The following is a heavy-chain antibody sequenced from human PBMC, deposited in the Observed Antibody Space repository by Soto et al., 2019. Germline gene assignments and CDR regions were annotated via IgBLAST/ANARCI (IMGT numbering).Heavy chain of an antibody. CDR3: TKGSGYDSTD. CDR2: LSGDNNTDT. V-gene: IGHV3-23*01. D-gene: IGHD3-9*01. J-gene: IGHJ4*02. Sequence: PGGSLRLSCVASGFNFGTSCMSWVRQAPGKGLEWISGLSGDNNTDTKYADSVKGRFTISRDNSKSTLYLQMHSLRVEDTALYYCTKGSGYDSTDWGLGTLVTVSS. CDR1: GFNFGTSC.